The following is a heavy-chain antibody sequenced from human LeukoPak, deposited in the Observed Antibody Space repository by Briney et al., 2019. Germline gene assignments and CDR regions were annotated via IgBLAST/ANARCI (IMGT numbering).Heavy chain of an antibody. CDR3: ARSVGGGSGRPHAFDI. CDR1: GFTFSSYW. CDR2: INSDGSST. D-gene: IGHD3-10*01. Sequence: GGSLRLSCAASGFTFSSYWMHWVRQAPGKGLVWVSRINSDGSSTSYADSVKGRFTISRDNAKNTLYLQMNSLRAEDTAVYYCARSVGGGSGRPHAFDIWGQGTMVTVSS. V-gene: IGHV3-74*01. J-gene: IGHJ3*02.